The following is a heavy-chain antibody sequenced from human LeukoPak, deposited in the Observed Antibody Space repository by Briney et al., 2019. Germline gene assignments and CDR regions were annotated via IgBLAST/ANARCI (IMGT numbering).Heavy chain of an antibody. CDR1: GFTFDDYA. J-gene: IGHJ5*02. Sequence: GGSLRLSCAASGFTFDDYAMHWVRQAPGKGLEWVSGISWNSGSIGYADSVKGRFTISRDNAKNSLYLQMNSLRAEDTAVYYCARDLSPGVTFRGRFDPWGQGTLVTVSS. V-gene: IGHV3-9*01. D-gene: IGHD3-16*01. CDR2: ISWNSGSI. CDR3: ARDLSPGVTFRGRFDP.